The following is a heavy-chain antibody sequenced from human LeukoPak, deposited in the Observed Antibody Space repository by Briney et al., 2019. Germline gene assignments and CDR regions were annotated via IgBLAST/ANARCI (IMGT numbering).Heavy chain of an antibody. CDR3: ATYKNWVAGDV. CDR1: GFTVSSNY. J-gene: IGHJ6*02. V-gene: IGHV3-7*01. Sequence: GGSLRLSCAASGFTVSSNYMSWVRQAPGKGPEWVANIKEDESQEHYADSVKGRFTVSRDNAKNSLFLQMNSLRVEDTAVYYCATYKNWVAGDVWGQGTTVSVSS. D-gene: IGHD7-27*01. CDR2: IKEDESQE.